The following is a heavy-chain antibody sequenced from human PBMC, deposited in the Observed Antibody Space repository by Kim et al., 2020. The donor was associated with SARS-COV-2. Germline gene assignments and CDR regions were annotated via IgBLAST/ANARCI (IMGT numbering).Heavy chain of an antibody. Sequence: GGSLRLSCAASGFTFSSYAMSWVRQAPGKGLEWVSAISGSGGSTYYADSVKGRFTISRDNSKNTLYLQMNSLRAEDTAVYYCAKMPFGSRYFDWLSSGVWGWGQGTLVTVSS. CDR2: ISGSGGST. CDR1: GFTFSSYA. V-gene: IGHV3-23*01. D-gene: IGHD3-9*01. CDR3: AKMPFGSRYFDWLSSGVWG. J-gene: IGHJ4*02.